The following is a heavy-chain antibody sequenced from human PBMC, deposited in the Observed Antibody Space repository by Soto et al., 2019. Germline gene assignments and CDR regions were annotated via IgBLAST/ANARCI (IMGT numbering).Heavy chain of an antibody. CDR1: EFTFSNYA. CDR3: AKSWASATGTSHY. CDR2: IIGSGGRT. V-gene: IGHV3-23*01. J-gene: IGHJ4*02. Sequence: EVQLLESGGGLVQPGGSLRLSCAASEFTFSNYAMNWVRQAPGKGREWVSTIIGSGGRTYYADSVKGRFTISRDNSKNTLYLQMDSLRAEDTAVYYCAKSWASATGTSHYWGQGTLVSVSS. D-gene: IGHD1-1*01.